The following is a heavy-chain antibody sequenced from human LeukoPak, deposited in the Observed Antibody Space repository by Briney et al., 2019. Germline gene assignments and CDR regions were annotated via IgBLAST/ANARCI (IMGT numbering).Heavy chain of an antibody. CDR2: IRYDGSNK. J-gene: IGHJ4*02. CDR1: GFTFSTYW. CDR3: AKDLLMWHNDFGNSFDY. V-gene: IGHV3-30*02. D-gene: IGHD4-17*01. Sequence: GGSLRLSCVASGFTFSTYWMSWLRQAPGKGLEWVAVIRYDGSNKNYADSVKGRFTISRDNSKNTLYLQMNSLRTEDTAVYYCAKDLLMWHNDFGNSFDYWGQGTLVTVSS.